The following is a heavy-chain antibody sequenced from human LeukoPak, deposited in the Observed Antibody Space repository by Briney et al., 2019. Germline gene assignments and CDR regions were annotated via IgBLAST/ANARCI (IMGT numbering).Heavy chain of an antibody. V-gene: IGHV4-39*07. CDR3: ARDMSAAGTGY. D-gene: IGHD6-13*01. CDR1: GGSISSSSYY. J-gene: IGHJ4*02. Sequence: SSETLSLTCTVSGGSISSSSYYWGWIRQPPGKGLEWIGSIYYSGSTYYNPSLKSRVTISVDTSKNRFSLKLSSVTAADTAVYYCARDMSAAGTGYWGQGILVTVSS. CDR2: IYYSGST.